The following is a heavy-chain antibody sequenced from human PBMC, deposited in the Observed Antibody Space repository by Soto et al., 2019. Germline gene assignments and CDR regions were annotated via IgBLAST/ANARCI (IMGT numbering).Heavy chain of an antibody. V-gene: IGHV4-59*11. CDR2: IYYSGSP. J-gene: IGHJ4*02. CDR1: GGPTSPRF. D-gene: IGHD2-2*01. CDR3: ARSSSRSCCTAYCVDN. Sequence: SETLSLTCTVSGGPTSPRFLSWVRQPPGKGLEWVGDIYYSGSPTYNPSLKSRVAISMDVSKSQFSLKLTAVSAEDTAVYYCARSSSRSCCTAYCVDNWGQGTLVTVSS.